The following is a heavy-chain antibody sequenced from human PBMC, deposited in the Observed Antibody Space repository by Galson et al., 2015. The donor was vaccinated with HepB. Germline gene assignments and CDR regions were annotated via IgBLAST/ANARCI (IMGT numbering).Heavy chain of an antibody. Sequence: CAISGDSVSSNSAAWNWIRQSPSRGLEWLGRTYYRSKWYNYYAVSVKSRITINPDTSKNQFSLQLNSVTPEDTAVYYCARVGGIAVAGYYYYGMDVWGQGTTVTVSS. CDR2: TYYRSKWYN. J-gene: IGHJ6*02. D-gene: IGHD6-19*01. CDR1: GDSVSSNSAA. V-gene: IGHV6-1*01. CDR3: ARVGGIAVAGYYYYGMDV.